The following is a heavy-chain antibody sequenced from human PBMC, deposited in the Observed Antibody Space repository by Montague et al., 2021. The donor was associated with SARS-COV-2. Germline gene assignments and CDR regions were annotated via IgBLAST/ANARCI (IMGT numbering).Heavy chain of an antibody. Sequence: SETLSLTCAVYVGSFSGYYWSWIRQPPGKGLEWIGEINHSGSTNYNPSLRSRITILVDTSKNQFSLKLSSVTAAATAVYYCARIGDGYNEPPVYWGQGTLVTVSS. V-gene: IGHV4-34*01. J-gene: IGHJ4*02. CDR2: INHSGST. CDR3: ARIGDGYNEPPVY. D-gene: IGHD5-24*01. CDR1: VGSFSGYY.